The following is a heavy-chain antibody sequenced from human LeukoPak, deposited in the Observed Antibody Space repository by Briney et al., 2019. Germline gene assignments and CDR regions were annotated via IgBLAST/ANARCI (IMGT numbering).Heavy chain of an antibody. Sequence: ASVKVSCKVSGYTLTELSMHWVRQAPGKGLEWMGGFDPEDGETIYAQKFQGRVTMTEDTSTDTAYMELSSLRSEDTAVYYCATRYYDYVWGSYRPGGFDYWGQGTLVTVSS. CDR1: GYTLTELS. CDR3: ATRYYDYVWGSYRPGGFDY. J-gene: IGHJ4*02. D-gene: IGHD3-16*02. V-gene: IGHV1-24*01. CDR2: FDPEDGET.